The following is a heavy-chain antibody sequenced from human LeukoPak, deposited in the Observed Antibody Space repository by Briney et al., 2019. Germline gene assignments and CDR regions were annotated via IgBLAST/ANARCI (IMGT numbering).Heavy chain of an antibody. CDR3: ARDPADIVATTCFDY. CDR1: GYTFTGYY. J-gene: IGHJ4*02. CDR2: INPNSGGT. V-gene: IGHV1-2*02. Sequence: GASVKVSCKASGYTFTGYYMHWVRQAPGQGLEWMGWINPNSGGTNYAQKFQGRVTMTRDTSISTAYMELSRLRSDDTAVYYCARDPADIVATTCFDYWGQGTLVTVSS. D-gene: IGHD5-12*01.